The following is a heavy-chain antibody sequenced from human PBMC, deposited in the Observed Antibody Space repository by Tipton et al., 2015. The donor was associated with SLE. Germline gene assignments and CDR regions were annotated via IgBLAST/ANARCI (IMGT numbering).Heavy chain of an antibody. D-gene: IGHD3-3*01. CDR1: GFTFSSCS. Sequence: SLRLSCAASGFTFSSCSMNWVRQAPGKGLEWVSSISSSSTYIYYADSVKGRFTISRDNAKNSLYLQMNSLRAEDTALYYCARAPYYDFWSGYYSDYYYMDVWGKGTTVTVSS. CDR2: ISSSSTYI. V-gene: IGHV3-21*01. CDR3: ARAPYYDFWSGYYSDYYYMDV. J-gene: IGHJ6*03.